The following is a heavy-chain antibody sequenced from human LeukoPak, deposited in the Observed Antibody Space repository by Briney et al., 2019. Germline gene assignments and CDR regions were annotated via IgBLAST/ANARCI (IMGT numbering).Heavy chain of an antibody. CDR3: ARQSGYCSGGSCYIWFDP. CDR2: IYPGDSDT. Sequence: GESLKISCKGSGYSFTSYWIGWVRQMPGKGLEWMGIIYPGDSDTRCSPSFQGQVTISADKSISTAYLQWSSLKASDTAMYYCARQSGYCSGGSCYIWFDPWGQGTLVTVSS. D-gene: IGHD2-15*01. J-gene: IGHJ5*02. CDR1: GYSFTSYW. V-gene: IGHV5-51*01.